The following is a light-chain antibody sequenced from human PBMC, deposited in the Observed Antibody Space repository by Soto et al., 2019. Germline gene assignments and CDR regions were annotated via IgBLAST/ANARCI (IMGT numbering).Light chain of an antibody. Sequence: QSVLTQPASVSGSPGQSITISCSGISPDFGVSWYQHFPGKAPKLIIFEVSTRPSGVSTRFSGSKSGNMAFLTISGLQTEDEGLYHCSSYSSTTTLFGGGTQLTVL. CDR1: SPDFG. J-gene: IGLJ2*01. V-gene: IGLV2-14*01. CDR3: SSYSSTTTL. CDR2: EVS.